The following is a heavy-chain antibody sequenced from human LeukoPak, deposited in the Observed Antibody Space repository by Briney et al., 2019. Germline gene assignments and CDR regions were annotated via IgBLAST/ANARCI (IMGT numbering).Heavy chain of an antibody. CDR1: GGSISSYY. CDR2: IFTSGST. Sequence: SESLSLTCTVSGGSISSYYWSWVRQPAGKGLEWVGRIFTSGSTNYNPSIKSRVTMSVDTSKNQFSLKLSSVTAADTAVYYCAGAIAVAGTVYYYYGMDVWGQGTTVTVSS. D-gene: IGHD6-19*01. V-gene: IGHV4-4*07. CDR3: AGAIAVAGTVYYYYGMDV. J-gene: IGHJ6*02.